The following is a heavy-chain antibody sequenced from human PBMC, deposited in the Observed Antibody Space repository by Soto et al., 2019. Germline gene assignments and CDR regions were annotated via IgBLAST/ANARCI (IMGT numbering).Heavy chain of an antibody. Sequence: GGSLRLSCAASGFTFSSYWMSWVRQAPGKGLEWVANIKQDGSEKYYVDSVKGRFTISRDNVKNSLYLQMNSLRAEDTAVYYCARDSDYYDSSGYYYNAIAEYYYYYYGMDVWGQGTTVTVSS. D-gene: IGHD3-22*01. V-gene: IGHV3-7*04. J-gene: IGHJ6*02. CDR1: GFTFSSYW. CDR2: IKQDGSEK. CDR3: ARDSDYYDSSGYYYNAIAEYYYYYYGMDV.